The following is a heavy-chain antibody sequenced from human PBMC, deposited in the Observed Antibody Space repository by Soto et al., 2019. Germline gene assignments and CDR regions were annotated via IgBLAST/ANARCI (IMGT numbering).Heavy chain of an antibody. CDR2: ISYDGSNK. V-gene: IGHV3-30*18. CDR3: AKLAENGAFDI. Sequence: QVQLVESGGGVVQPGRSLRLSCAASGFTFSSYGMHWVRQAPGKGLEWVTVISYDGSNKYYADSVKGRFTISRDNSKGTLYLQMNSLRAEDTAVYYCAKLAENGAFDIWGQGTMVTVSS. J-gene: IGHJ3*02. D-gene: IGHD2-8*01. CDR1: GFTFSSYG.